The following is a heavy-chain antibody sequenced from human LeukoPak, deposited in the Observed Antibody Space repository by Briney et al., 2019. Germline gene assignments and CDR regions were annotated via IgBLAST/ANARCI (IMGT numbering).Heavy chain of an antibody. D-gene: IGHD6-13*01. CDR2: IYYSGST. CDR3: ARGIAAAGTDDY. Sequence: PSETLSLTCTVSGGSISSGDYYRSWIRQPPGKGLEWIGYIYYSGSTYYNPSLKSRVTISVDTSKNQFSLKLSSVTAADTAVYYCARGIAAAGTDDYWGQGTLVTVSS. J-gene: IGHJ4*02. V-gene: IGHV4-30-4*01. CDR1: GGSISSGDYY.